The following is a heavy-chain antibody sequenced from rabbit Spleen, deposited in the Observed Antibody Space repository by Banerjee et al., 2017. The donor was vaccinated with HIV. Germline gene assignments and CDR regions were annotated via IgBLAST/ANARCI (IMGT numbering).Heavy chain of an antibody. CDR3: AREVLYAAYAGFGDATIYYFDL. CDR1: GIDFSSYYY. D-gene: IGHD6-1*01. V-gene: IGHV1S43*01. Sequence: QQQLEESGGGLVKPGGTLTLTCKASGIDFSSYYYMCWVRQAPGKGLELIACIYTSSGSTWYASWAKGRFTISKTSSTTVTLQMTSLTAADTATYFCAREVLYAAYAGFGDATIYYFDLWGPGTLVTVS. CDR2: IYTSSGST. J-gene: IGHJ4*01.